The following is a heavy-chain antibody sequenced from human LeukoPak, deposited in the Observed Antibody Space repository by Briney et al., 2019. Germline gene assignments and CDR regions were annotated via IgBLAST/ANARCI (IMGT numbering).Heavy chain of an antibody. CDR2: ISSSGTTI. CDR1: GFTFSSYE. V-gene: IGHV3-48*03. D-gene: IGHD3-16*01. Sequence: PGGSLRLSCAASGFTFSSYEMNWVRQAPGRGLEWVSYISSSGTTIYYADSVKGRFTISRDNAKNSLYLQMISLRVEDTALYYCTREGDLALAAYDSGGQGTLVTVSS. CDR3: TREGDLALAAYDS. J-gene: IGHJ4*02.